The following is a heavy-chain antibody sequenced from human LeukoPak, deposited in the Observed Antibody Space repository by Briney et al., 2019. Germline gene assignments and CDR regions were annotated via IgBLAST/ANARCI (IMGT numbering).Heavy chain of an antibody. Sequence: ASVKVSCKASGYTFTGYYVHWVRQAPGQGLEWMGRINPNSVDTNYAQKFQGRVTMTRDTSISTASMELGRLRSDDPAVYYCARNYCGGDCFPDYWGQGNLVTVSS. J-gene: IGHJ4*02. D-gene: IGHD2-21*02. CDR2: INPNSVDT. V-gene: IGHV1-2*06. CDR1: GYTFTGYY. CDR3: ARNYCGGDCFPDY.